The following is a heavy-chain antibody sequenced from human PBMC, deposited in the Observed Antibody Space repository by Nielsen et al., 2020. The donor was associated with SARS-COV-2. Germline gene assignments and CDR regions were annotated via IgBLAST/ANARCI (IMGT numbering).Heavy chain of an antibody. CDR2: INDNGAYT. Sequence: GESLKISCAASGVRFSNFAMNWVRQIPGAGLEWVSTINDNGAYTNYADSVKGRFTISRDNAKNSLYLQMNSLRAEDTAVYYCARGYGSGSRYFDYWGQGTLVTVSS. CDR1: GVRFSNFA. CDR3: ARGYGSGSRYFDY. J-gene: IGHJ4*02. V-gene: IGHV3-21*04. D-gene: IGHD3-10*01.